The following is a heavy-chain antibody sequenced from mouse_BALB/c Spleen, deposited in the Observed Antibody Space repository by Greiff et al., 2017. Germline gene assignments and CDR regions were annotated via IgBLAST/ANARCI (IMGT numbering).Heavy chain of an antibody. CDR2: IYPGDGDT. CDR1: GYTFTSYW. D-gene: IGHD2-14*01. CDR3: ATYRLFDY. J-gene: IGHJ2*01. Sequence: QVQLQQSGAELARPGASVKLSCKASGYTFTSYWMQWVKQRPGQGLEWIGAIYPGDGDTRYTQKFKGKATLTADKSSSTAYMQLSSLASEDSAVYYCATYRLFDYGGQGTTLTVSS. V-gene: IGHV1-87*01.